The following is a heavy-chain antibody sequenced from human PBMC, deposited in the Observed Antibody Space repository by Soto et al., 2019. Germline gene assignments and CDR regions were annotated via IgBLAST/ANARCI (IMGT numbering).Heavy chain of an antibody. J-gene: IGHJ2*01. Sequence: EVQLLESGGGLVQPGGSLRLSCAASGFTFSSYAMSWVRQAPGKGLEWVSAISGSGGSTYYAGSVKGRFTISRDNSKNTLYMQMNSLRAEDTAVYYCEKDGGFGGYWYFDLWGRGTLVTVSS. CDR1: GFTFSSYA. D-gene: IGHD3-10*01. CDR3: EKDGGFGGYWYFDL. V-gene: IGHV3-23*01. CDR2: ISGSGGST.